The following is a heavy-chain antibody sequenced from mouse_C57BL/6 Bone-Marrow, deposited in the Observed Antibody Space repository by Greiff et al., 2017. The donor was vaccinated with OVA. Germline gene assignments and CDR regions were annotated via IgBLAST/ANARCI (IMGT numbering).Heavy chain of an antibody. D-gene: IGHD2-3*01. CDR3: ARSGDGPWYFDV. V-gene: IGHV1-81*01. Sequence: QVTLKESGAELARPGASVKLSCKASGYTFTSYGISWVKQRTGQGLEWIGEIYPRSGNTYYNEKFKGKATLTADKSSSTAYMELRSLTSEDSAVYFWARSGDGPWYFDVWGTGTTVTGSS. J-gene: IGHJ1*03. CDR1: GYTFTSYG. CDR2: IYPRSGNT.